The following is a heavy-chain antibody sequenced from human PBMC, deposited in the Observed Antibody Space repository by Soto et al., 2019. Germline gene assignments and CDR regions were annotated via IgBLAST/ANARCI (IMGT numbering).Heavy chain of an antibody. CDR2: INHSGST. D-gene: IGHD5-18*01. V-gene: IGHV4-34*01. CDR3: ARAAGGYSYGLTFYYYYYMDV. CDR1: GGSFSGYY. Sequence: SETLSLTCAVYGGSFSGYYWSWIRQPPGKGLEWIGEINHSGSTNYNPSLKSRVTISVDTSKNQFSLKLSSVTAADTAVYYCARAAGGYSYGLTFYYYYYMDVWGKGTTVTVS. J-gene: IGHJ6*03.